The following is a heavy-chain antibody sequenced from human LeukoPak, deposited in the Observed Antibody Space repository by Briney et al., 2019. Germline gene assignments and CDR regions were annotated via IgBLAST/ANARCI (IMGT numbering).Heavy chain of an antibody. CDR2: IKQDGNEK. CDR3: VRQLGGSGSY. CDR1: GFTFNSYW. J-gene: IGHJ4*02. Sequence: GGSLRLSCAASGFTFNSYWMNWVRQAPGKGLEWVASIKQDGNEKSYVDSVKGRFTISRDNPKNSLYLQMSSLRAEDTAVYYCVRQLGGSGSYWGQGTLVTVSS. V-gene: IGHV3-7*01. D-gene: IGHD3-10*01.